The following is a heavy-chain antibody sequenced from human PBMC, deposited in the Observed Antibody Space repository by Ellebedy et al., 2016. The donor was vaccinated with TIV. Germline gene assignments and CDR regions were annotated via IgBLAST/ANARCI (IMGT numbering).Heavy chain of an antibody. CDR3: ARTHTAMLEYNYGMDV. Sequence: AASVKVSCKASGGTFSSYAINWVRRAPGQGLEWMGRIIPILGIANYAQTFQDRVTIIADKSTSTAFMELSSLRSEDTAVYYCARTHTAMLEYNYGMDVWGQGTTVTVSS. CDR2: IIPILGIA. D-gene: IGHD5-18*01. V-gene: IGHV1-69*04. J-gene: IGHJ6*02. CDR1: GGTFSSYA.